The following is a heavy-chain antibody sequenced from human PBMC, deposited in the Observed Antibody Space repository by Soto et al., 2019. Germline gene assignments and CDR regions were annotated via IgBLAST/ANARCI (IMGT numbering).Heavy chain of an antibody. CDR1: GFTFSSYA. CDR2: IAYDGRNI. V-gene: IGHV3-30*04. Sequence: GGSLRLSCAASGFTFSSYAMHWVRQAPGKGLEWVAVIAYDGRNIYYADSVKGRFTISRDNSKNTLYLQMNSLRGEDTAVYYCAKVTDGYNPRIYYFDYWGQGTLVTVSS. CDR3: AKVTDGYNPRIYYFDY. J-gene: IGHJ4*02. D-gene: IGHD5-12*01.